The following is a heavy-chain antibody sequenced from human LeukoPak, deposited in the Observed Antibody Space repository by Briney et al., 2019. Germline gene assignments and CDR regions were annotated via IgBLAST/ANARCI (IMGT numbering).Heavy chain of an antibody. Sequence: GSLRLSCAASGFTFSSYAMSWVRQAPGKGLEWVSAISGSGGSTYYADSVKGRFTISRDNSKNTLYLQMNSLRAEDTAVYYCANVPTYYYDSSGYLGDAFDIWGQGTMVTVSS. CDR2: ISGSGGST. CDR1: GFTFSSYA. CDR3: ANVPTYYYDSSGYLGDAFDI. V-gene: IGHV3-23*01. J-gene: IGHJ3*02. D-gene: IGHD3-22*01.